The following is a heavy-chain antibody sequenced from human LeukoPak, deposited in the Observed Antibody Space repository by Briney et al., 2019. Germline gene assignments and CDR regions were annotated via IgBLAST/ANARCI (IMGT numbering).Heavy chain of an antibody. J-gene: IGHJ6*02. D-gene: IGHD3-3*01. CDR2: ISYDGSNK. Sequence: PGGSLRLSCAASGFTFSSYAMHWVRQAPGKGLEWVAVISYDGSNKYYADSVKGRFTISRDNSKNTLYLQMNSLRAEDTAVYYCARVCGPDFWSMDVWGQGTTVTVSS. CDR1: GFTFSSYA. CDR3: ARVCGPDFWSMDV. V-gene: IGHV3-30-3*01.